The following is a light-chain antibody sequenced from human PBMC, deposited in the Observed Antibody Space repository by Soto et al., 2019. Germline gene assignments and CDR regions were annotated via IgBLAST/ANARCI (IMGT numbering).Light chain of an antibody. V-gene: IGKV1-5*03. Sequence: DIQMTQSPSSLSAYIGDRVSIICRASESIRIHLNWYQQKPGKAPRLLINKASSLQSEVPSRFSGSGSGTEFTLTITSLQPDDFATYYCLCYITYPWTFGQGTKVAIK. CDR2: KAS. CDR1: ESIRIH. CDR3: LCYITYPWT. J-gene: IGKJ1*01.